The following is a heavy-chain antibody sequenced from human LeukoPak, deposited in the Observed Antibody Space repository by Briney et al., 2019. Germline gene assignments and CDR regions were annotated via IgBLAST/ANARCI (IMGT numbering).Heavy chain of an antibody. D-gene: IGHD6-19*01. CDR1: GFTFSSYS. CDR3: ARMAVAASSESYFDY. Sequence: PGGSLRLSXAASGFTFSSYSMNWVGQAPGKGLEWVSSISSSSSYIYYADSVKGRFTISRDNAKNSLYLQMNSLRAEDTAVYYCARMAVAASSESYFDYWGQGTLVTVSS. J-gene: IGHJ4*02. CDR2: ISSSSSYI. V-gene: IGHV3-21*01.